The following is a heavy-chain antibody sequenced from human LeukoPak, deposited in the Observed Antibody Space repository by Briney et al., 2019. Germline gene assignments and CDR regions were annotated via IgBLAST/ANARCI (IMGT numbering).Heavy chain of an antibody. CDR1: GGSISSGGYY. CDR2: IYYSGST. Sequence: SQTLSLTCTVSGGSISSGGYYWSWIRQHPGKGLEWIGYIYYSGSTYYNTSLKSRVTISVDTSKNQFSLKLSSVNAADTAVYYCARDRGGNSGFYYWGQGTLVTVSS. V-gene: IGHV4-31*03. J-gene: IGHJ4*02. D-gene: IGHD4-23*01. CDR3: ARDRGGNSGFYY.